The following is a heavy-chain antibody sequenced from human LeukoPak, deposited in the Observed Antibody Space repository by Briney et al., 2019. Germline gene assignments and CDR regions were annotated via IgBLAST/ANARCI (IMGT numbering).Heavy chain of an antibody. CDR3: ARGSTYYDSSGQVPFDY. J-gene: IGHJ4*02. CDR1: GFTFSSYW. CDR2: IKRDGGEK. D-gene: IGHD3-22*01. Sequence: GGSLRLSCAASGFTFSSYWMHWVRQAPGKGLEWVANIKRDGGEKYYVDSVKGRFTISRDNAKNALFLQMNSLRAEDTAVYYCARGSTYYDSSGQVPFDYWGQGTLVTVSS. V-gene: IGHV3-7*01.